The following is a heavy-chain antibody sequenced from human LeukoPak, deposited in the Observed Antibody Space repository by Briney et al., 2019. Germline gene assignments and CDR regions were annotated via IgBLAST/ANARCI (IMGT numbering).Heavy chain of an antibody. CDR3: ARHGRSWYDFWGGYYGAGDYYYYYMDV. J-gene: IGHJ6*03. CDR1: GYSFTSYW. D-gene: IGHD3-3*01. CDR2: IYPGDSDT. V-gene: IGHV5-51*01. Sequence: GESLKISCKGSGYSFTSYWIAWVRQMPGKGLEWMGIIYPGDSDTRYSPSFQGQVTISADKSISTAYLQWSSLKASDTAMYYCARHGRSWYDFWGGYYGAGDYYYYYMDVWGKGTTVTVSS.